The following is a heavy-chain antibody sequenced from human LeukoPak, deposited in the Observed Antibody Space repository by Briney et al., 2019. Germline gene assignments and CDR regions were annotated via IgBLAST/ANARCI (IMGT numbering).Heavy chain of an antibody. V-gene: IGHV3-23*01. CDR1: GFTFSSYA. CDR3: AKATAVGDGALDI. Sequence: GGSLRLSCAASGFTFSSYAMSLVRQAPGKGLEWVSAISGSGGSTYYADSVKGRFTISRDNSKNTLYLQMNSLRAEDTAVYYCAKATAVGDGALDIWGQGTMVTVSS. J-gene: IGHJ3*02. CDR2: ISGSGGST. D-gene: IGHD2-2*01.